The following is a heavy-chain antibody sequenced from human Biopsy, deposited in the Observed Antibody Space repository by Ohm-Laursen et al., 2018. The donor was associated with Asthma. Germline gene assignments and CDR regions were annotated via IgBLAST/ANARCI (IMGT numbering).Heavy chain of an antibody. CDR2: INSVFGTT. CDR3: ARKAGSCISRTCYSLDF. V-gene: IGHV1-69*13. Sequence: SVKVSCKSLVGTFNTYVIGWVRQAPGHGLEWMGGINSVFGTTTYPQKFQDRVTITADDSTSTVYMELSSLRSEDTAVYYCARKAGSCISRTCYSLDFWGQGTLVTVSS. D-gene: IGHD2-2*01. J-gene: IGHJ4*02. CDR1: VGTFNTYV.